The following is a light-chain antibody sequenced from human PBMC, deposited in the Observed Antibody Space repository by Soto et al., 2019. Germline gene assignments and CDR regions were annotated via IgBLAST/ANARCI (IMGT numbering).Light chain of an antibody. CDR3: QQYNNWPRT. Sequence: IVMTQSSATLSVSPGERATLSCRASQSVSSNLAWYQQKPGQAPRLLIFGASTRATGIPARFSGSGSGTEFTLTINSLQSEDFAVYYCQQYNNWPRTFGQGTTVEIK. CDR2: GAS. CDR1: QSVSSN. V-gene: IGKV3-15*01. J-gene: IGKJ1*01.